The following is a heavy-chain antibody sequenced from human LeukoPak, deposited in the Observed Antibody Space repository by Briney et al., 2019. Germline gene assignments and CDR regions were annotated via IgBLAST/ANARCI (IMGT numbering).Heavy chain of an antibody. CDR3: ARSDYDSSGYYNAFDI. Sequence: SVKVSCKASGYTFTGYYMHWVRQAPGQGLEWMGRIIPIFGTANYAQKFQGRVTITTDESTSTANLELSSLRSEDTAVYFCARSDYDSSGYYNAFDIWGQGTMVTVSS. J-gene: IGHJ3*02. CDR1: GYTFTGYY. V-gene: IGHV1-69*05. CDR2: IIPIFGTA. D-gene: IGHD3-22*01.